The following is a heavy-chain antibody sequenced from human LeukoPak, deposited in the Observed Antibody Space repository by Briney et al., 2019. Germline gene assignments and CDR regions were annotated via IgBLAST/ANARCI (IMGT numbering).Heavy chain of an antibody. D-gene: IGHD4-17*01. CDR2: MSVCGGST. V-gene: IGHV3-23*01. CDR3: VTVTSDY. CDR1: RFTFSSSG. J-gene: IGHJ4*02. Sequence: GGSLRLSCVASRFTFSSSGMSWVRQPPGKGLEWVSAMSVCGGSTYYADSVKGRFTMSRDNSKNTLYLQMNSLRAEDTAVYYCVTVTSDYWGQGTLVTVSS.